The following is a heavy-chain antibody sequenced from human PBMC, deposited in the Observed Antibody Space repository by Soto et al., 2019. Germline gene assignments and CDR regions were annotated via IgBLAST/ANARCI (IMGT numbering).Heavy chain of an antibody. D-gene: IGHD3-22*01. CDR1: GGSISSSSYY. CDR3: ARLGGYYQALDY. Sequence: SETLSLTCTVSGGSISSSSYYWSWIRQPPGKGLEWIGYIYYSGSTNYNPSLKSRVTISVDMSKNQFSLNLSSVTAADTAVYYCARLGGYYQALDYWGQGTPVTVSS. J-gene: IGHJ4*02. V-gene: IGHV4-61*05. CDR2: IYYSGST.